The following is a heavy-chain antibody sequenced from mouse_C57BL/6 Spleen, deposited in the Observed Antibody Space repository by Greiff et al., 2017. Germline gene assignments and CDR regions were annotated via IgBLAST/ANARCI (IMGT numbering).Heavy chain of an antibody. J-gene: IGHJ2*01. Sequence: ESGPGLVKPSQSLSLTCSVTGYSITSGYYWNWIRQFPGNKLEWMGYISYDGSNNYNPSLKNRISITRDTSKNQFFLKLNSVTTEDTATYYCARDIEDYFDYWGQGTTLTVSS. V-gene: IGHV3-6*01. CDR3: ARDIEDYFDY. CDR2: ISYDGSN. CDR1: GYSITSGYY.